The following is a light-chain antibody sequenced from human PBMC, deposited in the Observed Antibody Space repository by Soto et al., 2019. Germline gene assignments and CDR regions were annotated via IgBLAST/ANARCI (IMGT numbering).Light chain of an antibody. Sequence: EIVFTQSPGTLSLSPGARATLSCRASQSFSSSYLAWYQQKPGQAPRLLIYGASSRATGIPDRFSGSGSGTDFTLTISRLEPEDFAVYYCHQYGSSPTFGQGTKVDIK. J-gene: IGKJ1*01. CDR2: GAS. CDR1: QSFSSSY. V-gene: IGKV3-20*01. CDR3: HQYGSSPT.